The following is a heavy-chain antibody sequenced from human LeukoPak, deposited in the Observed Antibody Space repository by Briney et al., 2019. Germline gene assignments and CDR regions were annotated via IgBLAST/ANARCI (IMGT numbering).Heavy chain of an antibody. Sequence: GASVKVSCKASGYTFTSYDINWVRQATGQGLEWMGWMNPNSGNTGYAQKFQGRVTMTRNTSISTAYMELSSLRSEDTAVYYCANTLPLIYGGDNWFDPWGQGTLVTVSS. D-gene: IGHD4-23*01. CDR2: MNPNSGNT. V-gene: IGHV1-8*01. CDR3: ANTLPLIYGGDNWFDP. J-gene: IGHJ5*02. CDR1: GYTFTSYD.